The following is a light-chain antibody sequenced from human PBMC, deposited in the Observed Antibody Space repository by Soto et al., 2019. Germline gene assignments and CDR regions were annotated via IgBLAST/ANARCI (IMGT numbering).Light chain of an antibody. CDR1: QAISSW. Sequence: DIQMTPSPSSVSASVGDRVTITCRASQAISSWLAWYQQKPGKAPRLLIYAATNLQSGVPSRFSGSGSGTDFTLTISSLQSEDFGTYYCQQADSFPLNFGGGTKV. V-gene: IGKV1D-12*01. CDR3: QQADSFPLN. CDR2: AAT. J-gene: IGKJ4*01.